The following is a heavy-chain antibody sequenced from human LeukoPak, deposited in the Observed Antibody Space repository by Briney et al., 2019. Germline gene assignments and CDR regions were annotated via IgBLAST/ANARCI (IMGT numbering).Heavy chain of an antibody. CDR2: IHHFGRT. Sequence: SETLSLTCSVSGDSIISYYWNWLRQSPGRGLEWIGNIHHFGRTEYNSSLRSRVTMFLDSSKNQFSLKLTSVTPTDTAVYYCARGLWTQPGLVPFNYWGQGILVTVSS. CDR1: GDSIISYY. V-gene: IGHV4-59*01. J-gene: IGHJ4*02. CDR3: ARGLWTQPGLVPFNY. D-gene: IGHD5-18*01.